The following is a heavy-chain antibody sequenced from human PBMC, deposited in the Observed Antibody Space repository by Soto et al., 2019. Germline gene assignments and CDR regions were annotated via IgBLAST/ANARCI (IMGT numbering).Heavy chain of an antibody. CDR1: RLTFSRYS. J-gene: IGHJ4*02. V-gene: IGHV3-23*01. CDR3: AKAFYREEDGYNSFDY. Sequence: EVQLLESGGGLVQPGGSLRLSCAASRLTFSRYSMSWVRQAPGKGLEWVSGISGRGGGTYYADSVKGRFTISRDNSNNTLFLQMNNLRAEDTAVYYCAKAFYREEDGYNSFDYWGQGTLVTVSS. CDR2: ISGRGGGT. D-gene: IGHD5-12*01.